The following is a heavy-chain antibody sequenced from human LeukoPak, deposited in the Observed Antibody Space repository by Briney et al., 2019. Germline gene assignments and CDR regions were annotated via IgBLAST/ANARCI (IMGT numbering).Heavy chain of an antibody. CDR2: IYHSGST. Sequence: SETLSLTCIVSGGSMNNYYWTWIRQAPGKGLEWIGEIYHSGSTNYNPSLKSRVTISVDKSKNQFSLKLSSVTAADTAVYYCARPSNPQFYWYFDLWGRGTLVTVSS. J-gene: IGHJ2*01. CDR1: GGSMNNYY. V-gene: IGHV4-59*12. CDR3: ARPSNPQFYWYFDL.